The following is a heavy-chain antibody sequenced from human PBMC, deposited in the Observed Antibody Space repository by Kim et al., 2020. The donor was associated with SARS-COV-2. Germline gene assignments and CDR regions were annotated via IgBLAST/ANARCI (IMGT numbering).Heavy chain of an antibody. CDR3: ARLTPSGILSLLYYFDY. J-gene: IGHJ4*02. D-gene: IGHD3-3*01. Sequence: SETLSLTCTVSGGSISSSSYYWGWIRQPPGKGLEWIGSIYYSGSTYYNPSLKSRVTISVDTSKNQFSLKLSSVTAADTAVYYCARLTPSGILSLLYYFDYWGQGTLVTVSS. CDR2: IYYSGST. V-gene: IGHV4-39*01. CDR1: GGSISSSSYY.